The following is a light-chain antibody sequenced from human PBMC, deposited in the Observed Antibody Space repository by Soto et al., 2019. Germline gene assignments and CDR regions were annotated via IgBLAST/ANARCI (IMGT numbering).Light chain of an antibody. CDR3: AARDDSRNKI. J-gene: IGLJ1*01. Sequence: QSVLTQPPSASGAPGQRVIISCSGSTSNIAGNTVNWYQQLPGMAPKLLIYNNNQRPSGVPDRFSGSKSGTSASLAISGLQSEDEADYYCAARDDSRNKIFGTGTKLTVL. CDR2: NNN. V-gene: IGLV1-44*01. CDR1: TSNIAGNT.